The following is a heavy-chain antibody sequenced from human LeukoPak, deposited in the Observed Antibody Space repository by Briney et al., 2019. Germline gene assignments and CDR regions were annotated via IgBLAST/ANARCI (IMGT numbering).Heavy chain of an antibody. J-gene: IGHJ5*02. D-gene: IGHD2-15*01. CDR3: ASPRQSVVAEGCSDP. CDR1: GYTFTGYY. Sequence: ASVKVSCKASGYTFTGYYMHWVRQAPGQGLEWMGWINPNSGGTTYAQKFQGRVTMTRDTSISTAYMELSRLRSDDTACYYCASPRQSVVAEGCSDPWGQETLVTVP. CDR2: INPNSGGT. V-gene: IGHV1-2*02.